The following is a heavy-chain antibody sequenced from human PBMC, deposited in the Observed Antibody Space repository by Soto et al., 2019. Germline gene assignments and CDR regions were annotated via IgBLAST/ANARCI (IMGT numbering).Heavy chain of an antibody. Sequence: PGGSLRLSCAAYGFTFSTYAMSWVRQAPGKGLEWVSTISSSGGNTYYTDSVKGRFTISRDNSKNTLYLQMNSLRAEDTAIYYCAKRPTSTGFGDPFDIWGQGTMVTV. CDR1: GFTFSTYA. CDR3: AKRPTSTGFGDPFDI. V-gene: IGHV3-23*01. J-gene: IGHJ3*02. D-gene: IGHD3-10*01. CDR2: ISSSGGNT.